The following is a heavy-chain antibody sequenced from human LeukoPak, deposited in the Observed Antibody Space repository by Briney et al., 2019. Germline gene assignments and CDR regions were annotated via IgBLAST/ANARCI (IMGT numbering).Heavy chain of an antibody. J-gene: IGHJ4*02. V-gene: IGHV3-23*01. CDR1: GFTFSTYA. CDR3: AKSDCGGDCHLLDY. D-gene: IGHD2-21*02. CDR2: FGGSGGSI. Sequence: GGSLRLSCAASGFTFSTYATSWVRQAPGKGLEWVSHFGGSGGSIYYADSVKGRFTISRDNSKNTLYLQMNSLRAEDTAVYYCAKSDCGGDCHLLDYWGQGTLVTVSS.